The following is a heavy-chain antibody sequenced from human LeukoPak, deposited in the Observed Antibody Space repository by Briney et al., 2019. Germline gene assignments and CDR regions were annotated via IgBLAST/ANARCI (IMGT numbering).Heavy chain of an antibody. V-gene: IGHV3-23*01. CDR3: AKVDSSSWYGLTDY. CDR2: ISGSGGST. D-gene: IGHD6-13*01. Sequence: GGSLRLSCAASGFTFSSYGMSWVRQAPGKGLEWVSAISGSGGSTYYADSVKGRFTISRDNSKNTLYLQMNSLRAEDTAVYYCAKVDSSSWYGLTDYWAQGTLVTVSS. CDR1: GFTFSSYG. J-gene: IGHJ4*02.